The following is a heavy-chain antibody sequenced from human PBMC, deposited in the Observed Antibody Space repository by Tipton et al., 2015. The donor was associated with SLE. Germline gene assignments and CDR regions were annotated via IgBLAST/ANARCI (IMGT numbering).Heavy chain of an antibody. CDR2: IGNSGSTI. Sequence: SLRLSCAASGFIFNDYYMSWIRQAPGKGLEWVSYIGNSGSTIRYADSVKGRFTMSRDNSKNTLYLQMNSLRAEDTAVFYCASELTQDYFDSWGQGTLVTVSS. CDR1: GFIFNDYY. V-gene: IGHV3-11*04. CDR3: ASELTQDYFDS. J-gene: IGHJ4*02.